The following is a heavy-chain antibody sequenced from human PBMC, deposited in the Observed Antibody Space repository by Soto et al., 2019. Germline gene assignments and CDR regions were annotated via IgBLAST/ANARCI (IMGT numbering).Heavy chain of an antibody. V-gene: IGHV4-34*01. CDR2: INHSGST. CDR1: GGSFSGYY. J-gene: IGHJ4*02. Sequence: SETLSLTCAVYGGSFSGYYWSWIRQPPGKGLEWIGEINHSGSTNYNPSLKSRVTISVDTSKNQFSLKLSSVTAADTAVYYCACGAGYYDSSGYPHYFDYWGQGTLVTVSS. D-gene: IGHD3-22*01. CDR3: ACGAGYYDSSGYPHYFDY.